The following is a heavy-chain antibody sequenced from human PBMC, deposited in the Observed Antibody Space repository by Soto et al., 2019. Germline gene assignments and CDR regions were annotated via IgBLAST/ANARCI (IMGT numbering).Heavy chain of an antibody. CDR1: GFIFSSYG. V-gene: IGHV3-30*03. CDR2: MSFDGSIK. D-gene: IGHD6-19*01. CDR3: ATIAVPPAFDI. J-gene: IGHJ3*02. Sequence: QVQLVESGGGVVQPGRSLRLSCAASGFIFSSYGMNWVRQAPGKGLEWVAVMSFDGSIKYYAGSVKGRFTISRDNSKNTLYLQMNSLRAEDTAVYYCATIAVPPAFDIWGQGTMVTVSS.